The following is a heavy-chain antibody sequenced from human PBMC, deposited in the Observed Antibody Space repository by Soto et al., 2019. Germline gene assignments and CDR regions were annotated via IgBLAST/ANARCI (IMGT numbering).Heavy chain of an antibody. CDR3: AGLDTSMVKTAGY. Sequence: EVQLVESGGGLVQPGGSLRLSCAASGFTFSNYWMSWVRQAPGKGLEWVANIKRDGSEKGYVDSVKGRFTIARDNAKNSLYLQMNSLRAEDMAVYYCAGLDTSMVKTAGYWGQGTLVTVSS. D-gene: IGHD5-18*01. J-gene: IGHJ4*02. CDR1: GFTFSNYW. V-gene: IGHV3-7*01. CDR2: IKRDGSEK.